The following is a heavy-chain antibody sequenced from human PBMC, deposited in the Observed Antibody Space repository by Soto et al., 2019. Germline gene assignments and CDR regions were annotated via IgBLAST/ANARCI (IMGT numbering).Heavy chain of an antibody. Sequence: QVQLQQWGAGLLKPSETLSLTYAVYGGSFSGYYWSWIRQPPGKGLEWIGEINHSGSTNYNPSLKSRVTISVDTSKNQFSLKLSSVTAADTAVYYCARGIHDFWSGPTHFQHWGQGTLVTVSS. CDR3: ARGIHDFWSGPTHFQH. CDR2: INHSGST. D-gene: IGHD3-3*01. V-gene: IGHV4-34*01. J-gene: IGHJ1*01. CDR1: GGSFSGYY.